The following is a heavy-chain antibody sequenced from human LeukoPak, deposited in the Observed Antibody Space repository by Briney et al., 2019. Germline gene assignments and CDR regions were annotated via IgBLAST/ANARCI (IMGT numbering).Heavy chain of an antibody. J-gene: IGHJ4*02. CDR2: ISSSSSYM. V-gene: IGHV3-21*01. Sequence: GGSLRLSCAASGFTFSSFSMNWVRQAPGKGLEWVSSISSSSSYMYYADSVKGRFTISRDNAKNSLYLQLNSLRAEDTAVYYCARGGSGNWNAPFDYWGQGILVTVSS. CDR1: GFTFSSFS. CDR3: ARGGSGNWNAPFDY. D-gene: IGHD1-1*01.